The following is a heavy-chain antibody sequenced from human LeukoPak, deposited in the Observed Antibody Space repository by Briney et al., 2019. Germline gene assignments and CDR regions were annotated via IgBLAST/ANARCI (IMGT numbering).Heavy chain of an antibody. CDR3: AKRGVVIRVILVGFHKEAYYFDS. J-gene: IGHJ4*02. V-gene: IGHV3-23*01. D-gene: IGHD3-22*01. CDR2: ISDSGGST. Sequence: NPGGSLRISCAVSGITLSNYGMTWVRQAPGKGLEWVAGISDSGGSTNYADSVKGRFTISRDNPKNTLYLQMNSLRAEDTAVYFCAKRGVVIRVILVGFHKEAYYFDSWGQGALVTVSS. CDR1: GITLSNYG.